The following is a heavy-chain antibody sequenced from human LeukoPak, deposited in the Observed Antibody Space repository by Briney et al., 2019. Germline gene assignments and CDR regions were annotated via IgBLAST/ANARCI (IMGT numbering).Heavy chain of an antibody. CDR2: MDSDGSTK. J-gene: IGHJ3*02. V-gene: IGHV3-7*01. CDR1: GFTFSSFW. CDR3: ARDPGWGAYDI. D-gene: IGHD6-19*01. Sequence: GGSLRLSCAASGFTFSSFWMTWARQAPGRGLESVASMDSDGSTKNYVGSVKGRFTISRDNAENSLYLQMNSLRGEDTSMYYCARDPGWGAYDIWGQGTMVTVSS.